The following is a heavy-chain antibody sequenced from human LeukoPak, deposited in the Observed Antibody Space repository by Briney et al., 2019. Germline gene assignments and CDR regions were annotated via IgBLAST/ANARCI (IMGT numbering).Heavy chain of an antibody. V-gene: IGHV4-34*01. D-gene: IGHD3-22*01. CDR3: ARGRRYDSSGYYSNWFDP. CDR1: GGSFSGYY. Sequence: ASETLSLTCAVYGGSFSGYYWSWIRQPPGKGLEWIGEINHSGSTNYNPSLKSRVTISVDTSKNQFSLELSSVTAADTAVYYCARGRRYDSSGYYSNWFDPWGQGTLVTVSS. CDR2: INHSGST. J-gene: IGHJ5*02.